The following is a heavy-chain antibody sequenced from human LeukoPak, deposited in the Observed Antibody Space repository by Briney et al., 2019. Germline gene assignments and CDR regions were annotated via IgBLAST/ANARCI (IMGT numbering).Heavy chain of an antibody. V-gene: IGHV3-21*01. J-gene: IGHJ4*02. CDR2: ISSSSSYI. CDR1: GFTFSSYS. Sequence: GGSLRLSCAASGFTFSSYSMNWVRQAPGKGLEWVSSISSSSSYIYYADSVKGRFTISRDNAKNSLYLQMNSLRAEDTAVYYCARGRPTTVVTPVGYFDYWGQGTLVTVSS. D-gene: IGHD4-23*01. CDR3: ARGRPTTVVTPVGYFDY.